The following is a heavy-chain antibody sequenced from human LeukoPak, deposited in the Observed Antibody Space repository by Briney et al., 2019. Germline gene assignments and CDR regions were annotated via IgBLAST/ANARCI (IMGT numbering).Heavy chain of an antibody. D-gene: IGHD2/OR15-2a*01. V-gene: IGHV3-21*01. Sequence: SGGSLRLSCLASGFSFNSYTMNWVREAPGKGLEWVSTISPVSSYTWYAESVKGRFTISRDNPKNPLYLQMDSLRAEDTAVYYCVRDVSRRIGMDVWGQGTTVTVSS. CDR1: GFSFNSYT. J-gene: IGHJ6*02. CDR3: VRDVSRRIGMDV. CDR2: ISPVSSYT.